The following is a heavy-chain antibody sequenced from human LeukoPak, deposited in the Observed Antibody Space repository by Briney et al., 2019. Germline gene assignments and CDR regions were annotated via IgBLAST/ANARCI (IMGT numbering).Heavy chain of an antibody. CDR2: ISGSGGST. D-gene: IGHD1-26*01. J-gene: IGHJ4*02. Sequence: TGGSLRLSCAASGFTFSSYAMSWVRQALGKGLEWVSAISGSGGSTYYADSVKGRFTISRDNSKNTLYLQMNSLRAEDTAVYYCAKPLRVGATTAYFDYWGQGTLVTVSS. CDR3: AKPLRVGATTAYFDY. CDR1: GFTFSSYA. V-gene: IGHV3-23*01.